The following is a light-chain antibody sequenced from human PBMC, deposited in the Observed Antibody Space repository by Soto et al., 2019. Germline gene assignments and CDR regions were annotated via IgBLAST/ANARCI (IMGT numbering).Light chain of an antibody. J-gene: IGKJ1*01. CDR1: QSVRSS. CDR2: DAS. V-gene: IGKV3-15*01. CDR3: QQYNSWPET. Sequence: EIVMTQSPGTLAVSPGERATRFRRASQSVRSSVAWYQQKPGQAPRLLSYDASTRATGIPARFSGSGSGTEFTLTISSLQSEAFAVYYCQQYNSWPETFGQGTKVDIK.